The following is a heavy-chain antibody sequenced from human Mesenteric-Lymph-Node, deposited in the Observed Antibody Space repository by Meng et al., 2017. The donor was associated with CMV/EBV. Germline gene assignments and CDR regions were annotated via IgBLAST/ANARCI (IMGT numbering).Heavy chain of an antibody. Sequence: SETLSLTCTVSGGSVSSGSYYWSWIRQPPGKGLEWIGYVFYTGTTNYNPSLRSRVTISVDTSKNQFSLKLSSVTAADTAVYYCARDGAPYDIGGDVFDIWGQGTMVTVSS. J-gene: IGHJ3*02. CDR1: GGSVSSGSYY. D-gene: IGHD3-9*01. CDR3: ARDGAPYDIGGDVFDI. V-gene: IGHV4-61*01. CDR2: VFYTGTT.